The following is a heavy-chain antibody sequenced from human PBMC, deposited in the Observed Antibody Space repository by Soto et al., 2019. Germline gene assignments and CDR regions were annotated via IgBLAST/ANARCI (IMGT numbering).Heavy chain of an antibody. CDR2: IYYSGST. D-gene: IGHD2-15*01. V-gene: IGHV4-30-4*01. Sequence: SETLSLTYTVSGGSISSGDYYWSWIRQPPGKGLEWIGYIYYSGSTYYNPSLKSRVTISVDTSKNQFSLKLSSVTAADTAVYYCAKDPRKYYYYYTMDLWGQGTPVTVSS. CDR1: GGSISSGDYY. J-gene: IGHJ6*02. CDR3: AKDPRKYYYYYTMDL.